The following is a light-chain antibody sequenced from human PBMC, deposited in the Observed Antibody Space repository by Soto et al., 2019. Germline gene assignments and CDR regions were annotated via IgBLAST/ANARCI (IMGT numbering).Light chain of an antibody. CDR3: QQYGGSPWT. J-gene: IGKJ1*01. V-gene: IGKV3-20*01. CDR1: QSVSNNY. CDR2: GAS. Sequence: EIVLTQSPGTLSLSPGERATLSCRASQSVSNNYLAWYQQKPGQAPRLLIYGASNRATGIPDRFSGSGSGTDFTLTISRLEPEDFAMYYCQQYGGSPWTFGQGTKVEIK.